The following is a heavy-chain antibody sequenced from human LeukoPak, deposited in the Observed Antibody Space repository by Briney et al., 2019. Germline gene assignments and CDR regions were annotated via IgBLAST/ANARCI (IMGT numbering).Heavy chain of an antibody. CDR3: AKDSYYYYYMDV. J-gene: IGHJ6*03. Sequence: PGGSLRLSCAASGFTFSSYGMHWVRQAPGKGLEWVAVISYDGSNKYYADSVKGRFTISRDKSKNTLYLQMNSLRAEDTAVYYCAKDSYYYYYMDVWGKGTTVTVSS. CDR1: GFTFSSYG. V-gene: IGHV3-30*18. CDR2: ISYDGSNK.